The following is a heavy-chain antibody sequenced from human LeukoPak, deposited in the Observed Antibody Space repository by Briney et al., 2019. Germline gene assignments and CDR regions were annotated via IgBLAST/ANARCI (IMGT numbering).Heavy chain of an antibody. CDR2: ISYDGSNK. CDR3: AKDHGGYYYGSGSLGP. Sequence: PGGSLGLSCAASGFTFSSYGMHWVRQAPGKGLEWVAVISYDGSNKYYADSVKGRFTISRDNSKNTLYLQMNSLRAEDTAVYYCAKDHGGYYYGSGSLGPWGQGTLVTVSS. D-gene: IGHD3-10*01. V-gene: IGHV3-30*18. CDR1: GFTFSSYG. J-gene: IGHJ5*02.